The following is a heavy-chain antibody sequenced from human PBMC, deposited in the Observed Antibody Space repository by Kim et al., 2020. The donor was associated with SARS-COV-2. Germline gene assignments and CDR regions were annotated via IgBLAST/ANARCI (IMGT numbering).Heavy chain of an antibody. CDR1: GYTFTGYY. CDR2: INPNSGGT. CDR3: ARDLGYNWNQGLDWFDP. V-gene: IGHV1-2*02. D-gene: IGHD1-20*01. Sequence: ASVKVSCEASGYTFTGYYMHWVRQAPGQGLEWMGWINPNSGGTNYAQKFQGRVTMTRDTSISTAYMELSRLRSDDTAVYYCARDLGYNWNQGLDWFDPWGQGTLVTVSS. J-gene: IGHJ5*02.